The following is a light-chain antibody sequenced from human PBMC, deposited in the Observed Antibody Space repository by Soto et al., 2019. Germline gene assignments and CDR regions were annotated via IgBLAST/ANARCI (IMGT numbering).Light chain of an antibody. Sequence: EIVLTQSPGTLSLSPGERATLSCRASQSVSSSYLAWYQQKPGQAPRLLIYVASSRAPGIPDRFSGSGSGTDFTLTISRLVPEDFAVYYCQQYGSSPWTFGQGTKVEIK. CDR3: QQYGSSPWT. J-gene: IGKJ1*01. CDR1: QSVSSSY. V-gene: IGKV3-20*01. CDR2: VAS.